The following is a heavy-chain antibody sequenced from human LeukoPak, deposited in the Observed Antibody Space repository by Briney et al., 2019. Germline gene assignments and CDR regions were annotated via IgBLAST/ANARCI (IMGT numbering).Heavy chain of an antibody. CDR1: GGSISSSSYY. J-gene: IGHJ4*02. V-gene: IGHV4-39*07. D-gene: IGHD3-22*01. CDR2: IYYSGST. CDR3: ARSGGLWLLTYYFDY. Sequence: SETLSLTCTVSGGSISSSSYYWGWIRQPPGKGLEWVGSIYYSGSTYYNPSLKSRVTISVDTSKNQLSLKLSSVTAADTAVYFCARSGGLWLLTYYFDYWGQGTLVTVSS.